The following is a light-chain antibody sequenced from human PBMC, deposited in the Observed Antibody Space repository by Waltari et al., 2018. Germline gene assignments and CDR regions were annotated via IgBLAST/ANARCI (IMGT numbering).Light chain of an antibody. CDR2: EAT. V-gene: IGKV5-2*01. CDR3: LEHDNFPTHT. CDR1: QDSDDE. Sequence: ETTLTQSPAFMSATPRDNVNIPCRPSQDSDDEMNWYQQKPGEGAIFIIQEATTLVPGIPPRFSGSGYGTDFTLTINNIQSEDVASYFCLEHDNFPTHTFGQGTKLEIK. J-gene: IGKJ2*01.